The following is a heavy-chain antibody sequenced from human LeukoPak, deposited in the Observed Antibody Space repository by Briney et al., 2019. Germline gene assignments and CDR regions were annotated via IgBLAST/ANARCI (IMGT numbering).Heavy chain of an antibody. CDR1: GYTFTSNA. CDR3: ARAGLVRGYDP. CDR2: INTNTGNP. Sequence: ASVKVSCKASGYTFTSNALGWVRQAPGQGLEWMGWINTNTGNPTYAQGFTGRFVFSLDTSDNTAYLQISSLQAEDTAVYSCARAGLVRGYDPWGQGTLVTVSS. J-gene: IGHJ5*02. V-gene: IGHV7-4-1*02. D-gene: IGHD3-10*01.